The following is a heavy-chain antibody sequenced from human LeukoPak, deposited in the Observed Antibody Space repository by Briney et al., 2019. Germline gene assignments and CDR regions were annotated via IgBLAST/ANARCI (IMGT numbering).Heavy chain of an antibody. CDR3: SLGQAHGMDV. D-gene: IGHD3-16*01. V-gene: IGHV3-74*01. J-gene: IGHJ6*02. Sequence: GGSLRLSCAASGFTFSGYWMHWVRQAPGKGLMWVSRINSDGTSTSYADSVKGRFTISRDNAKNTLYLQMNSLRAEDTAVYYCSLGQAHGMDVWGQGTTVTVSS. CDR1: GFTFSGYW. CDR2: INSDGTST.